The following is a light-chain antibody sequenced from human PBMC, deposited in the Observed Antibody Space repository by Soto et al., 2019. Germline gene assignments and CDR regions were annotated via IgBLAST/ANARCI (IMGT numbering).Light chain of an antibody. CDR3: QQSYITPQT. CDR2: TAS. CDR1: QRISSY. Sequence: DIQMTQSPSSLSASVGDRVTITCRASQRISSYLNWYQQKPGKAPNLLIYTASSLQFGVASRFSGSGSGTEFTLTISSLQPEDFATYYCQQSYITPQTFGQGTKVDIK. V-gene: IGKV1-39*01. J-gene: IGKJ1*01.